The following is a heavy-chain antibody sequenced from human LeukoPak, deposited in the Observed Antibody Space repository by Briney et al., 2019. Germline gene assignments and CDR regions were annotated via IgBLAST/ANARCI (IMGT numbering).Heavy chain of an antibody. Sequence: SETLSLTCTVSGGSISSYYWNWIRQPPGKGLEWIGYIHYSGSTNYNPSLKSRVTISVDTSKNQFSLKLSSVTAADTAVYYCARDYYDILTGYPYYFDYWGQGTLVTVSS. J-gene: IGHJ4*02. CDR3: ARDYYDILTGYPYYFDY. D-gene: IGHD3-9*01. V-gene: IGHV4-59*12. CDR1: GGSISSYY. CDR2: IHYSGST.